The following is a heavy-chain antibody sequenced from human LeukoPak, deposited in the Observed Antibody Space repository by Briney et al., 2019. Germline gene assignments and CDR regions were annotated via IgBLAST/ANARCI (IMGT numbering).Heavy chain of an antibody. D-gene: IGHD2-2*01. CDR1: GDSVSSNSVT. J-gene: IGHJ5*02. CDR2: TYYRSTWYN. Sequence: SQTLSLTCAVSGDSVSSNSVTWNWIRQSPSRGLEWLGRTYYRSTWYNDYAVSVRGRITVNPDTSKNQFSLHLNSVTPEDTAVYYCSRRLTQYDCFDPWGQGILVTVSS. CDR3: SRRLTQYDCFDP. V-gene: IGHV6-1*01.